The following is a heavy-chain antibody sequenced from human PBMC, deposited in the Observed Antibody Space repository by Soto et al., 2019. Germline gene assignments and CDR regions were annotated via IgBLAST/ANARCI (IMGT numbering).Heavy chain of an antibody. CDR2: IHYSGATSFFP. D-gene: IGHD6-13*01. V-gene: IGHV4-59*01. J-gene: IGHJ4*02. CDR1: GGSMRNYF. Sequence: SETLSLTCTVSGGSMRNYFWTWIRQPPGKGLEWIGYIHYSGATSFFPSYNPSLRGRVTISEDTSKNQFSLKLLSVTTADTAVYFCAAGEASSRNLAPYYLDFWGQGTLVT. CDR3: AAGEASSRNLAPYYLDF.